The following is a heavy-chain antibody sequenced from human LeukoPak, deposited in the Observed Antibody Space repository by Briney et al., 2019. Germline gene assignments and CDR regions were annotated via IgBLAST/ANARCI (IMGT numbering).Heavy chain of an antibody. CDR2: ISTTSTYI. Sequence: PGGSLGLACTASGFTFNAYTMHWVRQAPGKGLEWVSAISTTSTYIYYADSMKGRFTISIDNAKNSLYLQLNSLRAEDTAVYYCARRYWGSTTCHDFDYWGQGTLVTVSS. CDR1: GFTFNAYT. CDR3: ARRYWGSTTCHDFDY. J-gene: IGHJ4*02. D-gene: IGHD2-2*01. V-gene: IGHV3-21*01.